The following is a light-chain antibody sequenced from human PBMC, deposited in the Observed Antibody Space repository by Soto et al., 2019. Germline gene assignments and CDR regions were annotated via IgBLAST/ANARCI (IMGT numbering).Light chain of an antibody. Sequence: EIVLTQSPGTLSLSPGERATLSCRASQSVSSSYLAWYQQKSGQAPRLLIYGASSRATGMPDRLSGSGSGTDFTLTISRLEPADFAVYYCQQYGSSFWSFGQGNKVEVK. V-gene: IGKV3-20*01. CDR1: QSVSSSY. J-gene: IGKJ1*01. CDR3: QQYGSSFWS. CDR2: GAS.